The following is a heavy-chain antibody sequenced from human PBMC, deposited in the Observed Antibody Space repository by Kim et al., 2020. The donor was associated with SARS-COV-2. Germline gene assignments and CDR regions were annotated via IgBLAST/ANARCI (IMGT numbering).Heavy chain of an antibody. CDR1: GFTFTKYG. V-gene: IGHV3-30*18. J-gene: IGHJ6*02. Sequence: GGSLRLSCVASGFTFTKYGIHWVRQAPGKGLEWVAVISYDGSKTYYADSVKGRFTISRDNSKNTLFLQMNSLSAEDTALYYCAKDSYVPGTYYVHAYYYSTDVCGQGTTVPVSS. D-gene: IGHD3-10*02. CDR3: AKDSYVPGTYYVHAYYYSTDV. CDR2: ISYDGSKT.